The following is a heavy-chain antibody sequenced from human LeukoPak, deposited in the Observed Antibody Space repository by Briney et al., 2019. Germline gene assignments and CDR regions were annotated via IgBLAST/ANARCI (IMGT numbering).Heavy chain of an antibody. CDR2: IVASSGAT. J-gene: IGHJ4*02. V-gene: IGHV3-23*01. CDR1: GFNFNNYA. CDR3: AKGGYDYVEVGYFDS. Sequence: PGGSLRLSCAASGFNFNNYAMSWVRQAPGKGLEWVSHIVASSGATFYADSVKGRFTISRDHSKNTLHLQMNSLRAEDTAFYCAKGGYDYVEVGYFDSWGQGTLVTVSS. D-gene: IGHD5-12*01.